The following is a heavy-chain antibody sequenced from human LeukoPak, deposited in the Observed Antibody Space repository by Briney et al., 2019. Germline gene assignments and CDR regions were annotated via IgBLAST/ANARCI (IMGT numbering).Heavy chain of an antibody. Sequence: AGGSLRLSCATSGFTFSDYYMSWIRHAPGKGLEWVSYISSSGSPLYYADSVKGRFTISRDNANNSVFLQMNSLRAEDTAVYYCTRDPDTSSKVDYWGQGALVTVSS. CDR3: TRDPDTSSKVDY. CDR1: GFTFSDYY. V-gene: IGHV3-11*01. CDR2: ISSSGSPL. D-gene: IGHD6-6*01. J-gene: IGHJ4*02.